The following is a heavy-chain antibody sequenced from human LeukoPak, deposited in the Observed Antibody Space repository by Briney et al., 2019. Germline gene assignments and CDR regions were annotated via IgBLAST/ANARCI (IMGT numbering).Heavy chain of an antibody. D-gene: IGHD5-24*01. CDR3: ARVPRDLPPYFDY. CDR2: ISSSGSTI. J-gene: IGHJ4*02. Sequence: GGSLRLSCAASGFTFSSYETNWVRQAPGKGLEWVSYISSSGSTIYYADSVKGRFTISRDNAKNSLYLQMNSLRAEDTAVYYCARVPRDLPPYFDYWGQGTLVTVSS. V-gene: IGHV3-48*03. CDR1: GFTFSSYE.